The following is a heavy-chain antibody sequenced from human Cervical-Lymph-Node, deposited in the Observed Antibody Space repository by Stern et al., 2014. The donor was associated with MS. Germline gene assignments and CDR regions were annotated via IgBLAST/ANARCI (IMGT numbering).Heavy chain of an antibody. V-gene: IGHV5-51*01. CDR3: ARQTTAWASDV. Sequence: VQLVPSGAELIRPGESLKISCKGSGFKFSIYWIAWVRQMPGKGLEWMGIIYPGASETRYSPSFQGQVTMSADKSTSTAYLQWSSLNASDTAMYFCARQTTAWASDVWGQGTLVTVSS. D-gene: IGHD1-14*01. CDR1: GFKFSIYW. CDR2: IYPGASET. J-gene: IGHJ4*02.